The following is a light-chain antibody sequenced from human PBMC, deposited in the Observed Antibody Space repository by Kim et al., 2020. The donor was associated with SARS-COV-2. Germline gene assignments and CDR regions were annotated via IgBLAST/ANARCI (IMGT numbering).Light chain of an antibody. J-gene: IGLJ1*01. CDR1: SSDVGGYNY. V-gene: IGLV2-14*04. CDR3: SSYTSSSTKV. CDR2: DVS. Sequence: GQSNTISCTGTSSDVGGYNYVSWYQQHPGKAPKLMIYDVSKRPSGVSNRFSGSKSGNTASLTISGLQAEDEADYYCSSYTSSSTKVFGTGTKVTVL.